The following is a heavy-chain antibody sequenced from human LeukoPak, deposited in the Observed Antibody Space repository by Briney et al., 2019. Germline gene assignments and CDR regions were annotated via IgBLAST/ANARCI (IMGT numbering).Heavy chain of an antibody. D-gene: IGHD3-22*01. V-gene: IGHV1-69-2*01. CDR2: VDPEDGET. J-gene: IGHJ5*02. CDR3: ATVSTVHFGSRGYSVNWFDP. Sequence: ATVKISCKVSGYTFTDYYMHWVQQAPGKGLEWMGLVDPEDGETIYAEKFQGSVTIIADTSTDTAYMELSSLRSEDTAVYYCATVSTVHFGSRGYSVNWFDPWGQGTLVTVSS. CDR1: GYTFTDYY.